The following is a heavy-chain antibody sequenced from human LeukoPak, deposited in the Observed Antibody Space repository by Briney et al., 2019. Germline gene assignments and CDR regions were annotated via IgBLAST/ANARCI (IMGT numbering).Heavy chain of an antibody. CDR2: IYYSGST. CDR1: GGSISSSSYY. D-gene: IGHD5-24*01. Sequence: SETLSLTCTVSGGSISSSSYYWGWIRQPPGKGLEWIGSIYYSGSTYYNPSLKSRVTISVDTSKNQFSLKLSSVTAADTAVYYCARQSRDGYNYVDYWGQGTLVTVSS. CDR3: ARQSRDGYNYVDY. J-gene: IGHJ4*02. V-gene: IGHV4-39*07.